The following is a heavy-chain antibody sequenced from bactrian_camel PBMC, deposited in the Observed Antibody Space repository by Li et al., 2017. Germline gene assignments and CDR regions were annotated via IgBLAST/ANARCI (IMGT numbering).Heavy chain of an antibody. D-gene: IGHD4*01. CDR1: GYTYSSYC. CDR2: IDSDGST. Sequence: QVQLVESGGGLVQAGGSLRLSCAASGYTYSSYCTGWFRQAPGKEREGVAWIDSDGSTSVADSVKSRFAISQDNANTLYLQMDSLKSEDTAMYYCAAADPAGDCDSASEYNYWGQGTQVTVS. V-gene: IGHV3S6*01. J-gene: IGHJ4*01. CDR3: AAADPAGDCDSASEYNY.